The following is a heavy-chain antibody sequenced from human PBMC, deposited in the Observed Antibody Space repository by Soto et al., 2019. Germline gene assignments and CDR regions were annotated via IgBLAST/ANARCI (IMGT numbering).Heavy chain of an antibody. CDR1: GFTFGDYA. J-gene: IGHJ3*02. V-gene: IGHV3-49*04. D-gene: IGHD6-13*01. Sequence: GVLRLSCTASGFTFGDYAMSWVRQAPGKGLEWVGFIRSKAYGGTTEYAASVKGRFTISRDDSKSIAFLQMNSLKTEDTAVYYCTKPSIWYDAFDIWGQGTMVTVSS. CDR2: IRSKAYGGTT. CDR3: TKPSIWYDAFDI.